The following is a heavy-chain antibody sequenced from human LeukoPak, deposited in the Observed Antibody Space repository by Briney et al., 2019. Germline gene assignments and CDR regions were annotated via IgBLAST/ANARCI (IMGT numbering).Heavy chain of an antibody. Sequence: GGSLRLSCAASGFTFSTYGMHWVRQAPGKGLEWVAVIWYDGSKKYYADSVKGRFTISRDNSKNTLYLQMNSLRAEDTTVYYCAKDVPTYYDFWSGYYGGNYFDYWGQGTLVTVSS. CDR3: AKDVPTYYDFWSGYYGGNYFDY. CDR2: IWYDGSKK. CDR1: GFTFSTYG. D-gene: IGHD3-3*01. J-gene: IGHJ4*02. V-gene: IGHV3-33*06.